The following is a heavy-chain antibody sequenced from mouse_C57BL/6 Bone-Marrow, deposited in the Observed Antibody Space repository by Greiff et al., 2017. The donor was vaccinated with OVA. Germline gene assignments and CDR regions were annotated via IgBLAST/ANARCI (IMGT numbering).Heavy chain of an antibody. J-gene: IGHJ2*01. CDR1: GFNIKDDY. V-gene: IGHV14-4*01. Sequence: VQLQQSGAELVRPGASVKLSCTASGFNIKDDYMHWVKQRPEQGLEWIGWIDPENGDTEYASKFQGKATITADTSSNTAYLQLSSLTSEDTAVDYGTTEGSTVVAEGFDYWGQGTTLTVSS. CDR3: TTEGSTVVAEGFDY. CDR2: IDPENGDT. D-gene: IGHD1-1*01.